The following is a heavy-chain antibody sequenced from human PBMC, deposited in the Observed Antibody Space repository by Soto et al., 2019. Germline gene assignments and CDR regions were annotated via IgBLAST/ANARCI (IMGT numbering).Heavy chain of an antibody. CDR1: GGSISSSSYY. J-gene: IGHJ6*03. CDR3: ARIDYGDYTYYYYMDV. D-gene: IGHD4-17*01. V-gene: IGHV4-39*01. CDR2: IYYSGST. Sequence: KTSETLSLTCTVSGGSISSSSYYWGWIRQPPGKGLEWIGSIYYSGSTYYNPSLKSRVTISVDTSKNQFSLKLSSVTAADTAVYYCARIDYGDYTYYYYMDVWGKGTTVTVSS.